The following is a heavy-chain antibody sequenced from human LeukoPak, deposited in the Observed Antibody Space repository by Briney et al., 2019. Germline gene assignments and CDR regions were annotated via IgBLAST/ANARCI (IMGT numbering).Heavy chain of an antibody. CDR2: IGTHNGNT. CDR1: GYTFTSYG. J-gene: IGHJ5*02. CDR3: ARDSGSRLGELSLWA. D-gene: IGHD3-16*02. Sequence: GASVKVSRKTSGYTFTSYGASWVRQAPGQGLEWMGWIGTHNGNTNYAQKFQGRVIMTTDTSTSTAYMELRSLRSDDTAVYYCARDSGSRLGELSLWAWGQGTLVTVSS. V-gene: IGHV1-18*01.